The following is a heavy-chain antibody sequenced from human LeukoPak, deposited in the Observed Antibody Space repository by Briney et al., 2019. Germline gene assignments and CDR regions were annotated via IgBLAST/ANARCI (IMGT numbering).Heavy chain of an antibody. V-gene: IGHV1-69*01. D-gene: IGHD3-3*01. CDR1: GGTFSSNA. CDR2: IIPIFDTA. J-gene: IGHJ4*02. Sequence: SVKVSCKASGGTFSSNAISWVRQAPGQGLEWMGGIIPIFDTANYAQKFQGRVTITADESTSTAYMELSSLRSEDTAVYYCARDPTPRITIFGVVPSLGYWGQGTLVTVSS. CDR3: ARDPTPRITIFGVVPSLGY.